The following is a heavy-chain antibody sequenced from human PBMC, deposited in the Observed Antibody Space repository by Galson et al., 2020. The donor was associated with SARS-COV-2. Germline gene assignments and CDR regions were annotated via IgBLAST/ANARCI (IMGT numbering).Heavy chain of an antibody. CDR3: TTEGAAAGGDYYYDYGMDV. CDR1: GFTFSNAW. Sequence: GGSLRLSCAASGFTFSNAWMNWVRQAPGKGLEWVGRIKSKTDGGTTDYAAPVKGRFTISRDDSKNTLYLQMNSLKTEDTAVYYCTTEGAAAGGDYYYDYGMDVWGQGTTVTVSS. V-gene: IGHV3-15*07. J-gene: IGHJ6*02. D-gene: IGHD6-13*01. CDR2: IKSKTDGGTT.